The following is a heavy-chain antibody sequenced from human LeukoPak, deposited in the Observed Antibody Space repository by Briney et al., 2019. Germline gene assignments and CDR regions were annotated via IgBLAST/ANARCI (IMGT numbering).Heavy chain of an antibody. V-gene: IGHV4-59*01. CDR3: ARVGSGSYPADFDY. D-gene: IGHD3-10*01. J-gene: IGHJ4*02. CDR1: GGFNTHYY. CDR2: IYHSGST. Sequence: SETLSLTCSVSGGFNTHYYWTWLRQPPGKELEWIGYIYHSGSTKYNPSLKSRVTISVDTSKNQFSLKLSSVTAADTTVYYCARVGSGSYPADFDYWGQGTLVTVSS.